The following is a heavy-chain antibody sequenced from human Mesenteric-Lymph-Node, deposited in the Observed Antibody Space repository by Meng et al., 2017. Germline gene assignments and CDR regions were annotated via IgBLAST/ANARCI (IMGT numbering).Heavy chain of an antibody. CDR3: VRGNLMVTSPFDY. J-gene: IGHJ4*02. CDR2: IYYSGST. CDR1: GGSISSYY. Sequence: GSLRLSCTVSGGSISSYYWSWIRQPPGKGLEWIGYIYYSGSTYYNPSLNSRVTMSVDTSKNQFTLKLRSVTVADTAVYYCVRGNLMVTSPFDYWGQGTVVTVSS. D-gene: IGHD2-8*01. V-gene: IGHV4-59*12.